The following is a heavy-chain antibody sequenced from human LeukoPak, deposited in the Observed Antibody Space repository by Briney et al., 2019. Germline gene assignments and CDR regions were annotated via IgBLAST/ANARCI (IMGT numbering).Heavy chain of an antibody. CDR2: INPNSGGT. J-gene: IGHJ3*02. CDR3: ARYCGGDCTDAFDI. Sequence: ASVNVSCKASGYTFTGYYMHWVRQAPGQGLEWMGWINPNSGGTNYAQKFQGRVTMTRDMSISTAYMELSRLRSDDTAVYYCARYCGGDCTDAFDIWGQGTMVTVSS. D-gene: IGHD2-21*01. CDR1: GYTFTGYY. V-gene: IGHV1-2*02.